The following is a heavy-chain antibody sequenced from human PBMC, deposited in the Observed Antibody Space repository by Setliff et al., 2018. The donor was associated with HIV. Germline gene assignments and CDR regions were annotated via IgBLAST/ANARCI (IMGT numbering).Heavy chain of an antibody. D-gene: IGHD3-16*02. CDR1: GYTSTSHT. CDR2: INTGNGNT. V-gene: IGHV1-3*04. CDR3: ARDRIPKRGYTYREPDFDS. Sequence: APVKVSCKASGYTSTSHTIHWVRQAPGQGLEWMGWINTGNGNTKYSQKFQDRVTITRDTSASTGYMEVNSLRPEDTAVYYCARDRIPKRGYTYREPDFDSWGQGTLVTVS. J-gene: IGHJ4*02.